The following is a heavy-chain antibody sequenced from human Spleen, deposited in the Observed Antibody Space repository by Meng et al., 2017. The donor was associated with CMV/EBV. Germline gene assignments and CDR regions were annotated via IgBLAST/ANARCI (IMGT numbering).Heavy chain of an antibody. CDR3: ARWKREYGDYAGRFDH. V-gene: IGHV1-69*05. CDR1: GYTFTSYG. Sequence: SVKVSCKASGYTFTSYGISWVRQAPGQGLEWMGWIIPIFGTANYAQKFQGRVTISTDDSTSTAYMELSSLRSDDTAVYYCARWKREYGDYAGRFDHWGQGTLVTVSS. J-gene: IGHJ4*02. CDR2: IIPIFGTA. D-gene: IGHD4-17*01.